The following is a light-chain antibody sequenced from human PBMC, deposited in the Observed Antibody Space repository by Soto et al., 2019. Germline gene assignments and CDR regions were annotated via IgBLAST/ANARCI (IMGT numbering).Light chain of an antibody. J-gene: IGKJ2*01. CDR2: DAS. Sequence: DLQMTQSPSSLSASVGDRVTITCQASQDISNYLNWYQQKPGKAPKLLIYDASNLETGVPSRFSGSGSGTDFTFTISSLQPEDIATYYCQQYGYTFGQGTKLEIK. CDR1: QDISNY. V-gene: IGKV1-33*01. CDR3: QQYGYT.